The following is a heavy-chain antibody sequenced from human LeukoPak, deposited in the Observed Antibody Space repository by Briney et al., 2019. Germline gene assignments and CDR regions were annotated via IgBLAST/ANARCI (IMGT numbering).Heavy chain of an antibody. CDR1: GFTFSSYA. D-gene: IGHD5-18*01. Sequence: GGSLRLSCAASGFTFSSYAMSWVRQAPGKGLEWVSAPSGSGVTTYYADSVKGRFTISRDNSKNTLYLQMNRLRAEDTAVYYCAKSLSGSGYSYGYDYWGQGTLVTVSS. J-gene: IGHJ4*02. V-gene: IGHV3-23*01. CDR3: AKSLSGSGYSYGYDY. CDR2: PSGSGVTT.